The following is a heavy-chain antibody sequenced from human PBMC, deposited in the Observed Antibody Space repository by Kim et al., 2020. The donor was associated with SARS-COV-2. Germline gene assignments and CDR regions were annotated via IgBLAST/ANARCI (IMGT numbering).Heavy chain of an antibody. CDR3: VRGGDIVATTTLFDY. Sequence: GGSLRLSCSASGFTFSSYAMYWVRQAPGKGLEYVSAISSNGGSTYYADSVKGRFTISRDNSKNTLYLQMNSLRAEDTAVYYCVRGGDIVATTTLFDYWGQGTLVSVSS. V-gene: IGHV3-64D*06. J-gene: IGHJ4*02. D-gene: IGHD5-12*01. CDR1: GFTFSSYA. CDR2: ISSNGGST.